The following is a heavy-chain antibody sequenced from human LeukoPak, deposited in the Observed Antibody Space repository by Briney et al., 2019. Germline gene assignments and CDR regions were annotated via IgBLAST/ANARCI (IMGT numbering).Heavy chain of an antibody. Sequence: GGSLRLSCAASGFTFSGSAMHWVRQASGKGLEWVGRIRSKANSYATAYAASVKGRFTISRDDSKNTAYLQMNSPKTEDTAVYYCTRQEDYSNRDYWGQGTLVTVSS. J-gene: IGHJ4*02. CDR1: GFTFSGSA. CDR2: IRSKANSYAT. V-gene: IGHV3-73*01. CDR3: TRQEDYSNRDY. D-gene: IGHD4-11*01.